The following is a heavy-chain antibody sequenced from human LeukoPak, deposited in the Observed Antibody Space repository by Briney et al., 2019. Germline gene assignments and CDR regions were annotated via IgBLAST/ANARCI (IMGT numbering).Heavy chain of an antibody. CDR3: ARARQGYCSSTSCYTFDP. CDR2: INPNSGGT. J-gene: IGHJ5*02. V-gene: IGHV1-2*02. CDR1: GYTFTGYY. D-gene: IGHD2-2*02. Sequence: ASVKVSCKASGYTFTGYYMHWVRQAPGQGLEWMGWINPNSGGTNYAQKFQGRVTMTRDTPISTAYMELSRLRSDDTAVYYCARARQGYCSSTSCYTFDPWGQGTLVTASS.